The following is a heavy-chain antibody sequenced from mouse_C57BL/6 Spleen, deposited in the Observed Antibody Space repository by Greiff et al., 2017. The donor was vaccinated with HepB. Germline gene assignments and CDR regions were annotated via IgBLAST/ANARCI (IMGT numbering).Heavy chain of an antibody. CDR2: INPNNGGT. J-gene: IGHJ2*01. CDR1: GYTFTDYY. D-gene: IGHD4-1*01. CDR3: ARRVTGTPFDY. Sequence: VQLQQSGPELVKPGASVKISCKASGYTFTDYYMNWVKQSHGKSLEWIGDINPNNGGTSYNQKFKGKATLTVDKSSSTAYMELRSLTSEDSAVYYCARRVTGTPFDYWGQGTTLTVSS. V-gene: IGHV1-26*01.